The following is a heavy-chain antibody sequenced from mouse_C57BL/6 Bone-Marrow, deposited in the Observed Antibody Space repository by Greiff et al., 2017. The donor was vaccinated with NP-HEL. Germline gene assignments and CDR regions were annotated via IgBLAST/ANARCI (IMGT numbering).Heavy chain of an antibody. V-gene: IGHV7-1*01. CDR2: SRNKANDYTT. D-gene: IGHD4-1*01. Sequence: EVKLVESGGGLVQSGRSLRLSCATSGFTFSDFYMEWVRQAPGKGLEWIAASRNKANDYTTEYSASVKGRFIVSRDTSQSILYLQMNALRAEDTAIYYCARDAGLGGAFDYWGQGTTLTVSS. CDR3: ARDAGLGGAFDY. CDR1: GFTFSDFY. J-gene: IGHJ2*01.